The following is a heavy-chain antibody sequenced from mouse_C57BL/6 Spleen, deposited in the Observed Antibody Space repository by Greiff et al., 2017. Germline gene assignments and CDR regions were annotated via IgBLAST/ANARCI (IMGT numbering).Heavy chain of an antibody. D-gene: IGHD2-2*01. Sequence: EVKLMESGGGLVQPGASLKLSCESNEYEFPSHDMSWVRKTPEKRLELVAAINSDGGSTYYPDTMERRFIISRDNTKKTLYLQMSSLRSEDTALYYCARQRGYDGPLAYWGQGTLVTVSA. V-gene: IGHV5-2*01. J-gene: IGHJ3*01. CDR1: EYEFPSHD. CDR2: INSDGGST. CDR3: ARQRGYDGPLAY.